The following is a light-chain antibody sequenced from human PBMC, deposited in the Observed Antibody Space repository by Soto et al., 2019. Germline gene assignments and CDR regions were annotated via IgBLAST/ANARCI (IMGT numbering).Light chain of an antibody. CDR3: QSYDSSLSVV. V-gene: IGLV1-40*01. CDR2: ANS. J-gene: IGLJ2*01. CDR1: RSNIGAGYD. Sequence: QLVLTQPPSVSGAPGKRVTISGTGSRSNIGAGYDVHWYQQLPGTAPKVLIYANSNRPSGVPDRFSGSKSGTSASLAITGLQAEDEADYYCQSYDSSLSVVFGGGTKLTVL.